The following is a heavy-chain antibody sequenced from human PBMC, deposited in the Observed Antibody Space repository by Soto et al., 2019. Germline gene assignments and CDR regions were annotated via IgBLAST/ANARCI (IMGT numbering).Heavy chain of an antibody. Sequence: GGSLRLSCAASGFTFSSYAMHWVRQAPGKGLEWVAVISYDGSNKYYADSVKGRFTVSRDNSKNTLYLQMNSLRAEDTAVYYCARVQSSSNWFDPWGQGTLVTVSS. CDR3: ARVQSSSNWFDP. J-gene: IGHJ5*02. D-gene: IGHD6-6*01. CDR2: ISYDGSNK. V-gene: IGHV3-30*04. CDR1: GFTFSSYA.